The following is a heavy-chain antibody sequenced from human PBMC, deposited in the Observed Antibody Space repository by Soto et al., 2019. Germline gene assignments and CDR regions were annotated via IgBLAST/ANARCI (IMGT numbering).Heavy chain of an antibody. V-gene: IGHV3-23*01. J-gene: IGHJ4*02. CDR2: ISGSGGST. CDR1: GFPFSSYA. D-gene: IGHD2-2*01. CDR3: AKELHYHVTAAPNYYFDY. Sequence: GGSLRLSCAASGFPFSSYAMSWVRQAPGKGLEWVSAISGSGGSTYYADSVKGRFTISRDNSKTTLYLQMNSLRAEDTAVYDCAKELHYHVTAAPNYYFDYGGQGTLVTVAS.